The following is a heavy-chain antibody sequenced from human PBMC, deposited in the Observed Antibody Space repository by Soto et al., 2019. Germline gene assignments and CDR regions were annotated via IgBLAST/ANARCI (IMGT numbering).Heavy chain of an antibody. CDR2: ISGSGGNT. D-gene: IGHD3-10*01. CDR3: ARDPHPLYNPTI. CDR1: GFTFSSYA. J-gene: IGHJ3*02. V-gene: IGHV3-23*01. Sequence: GGSLRLSCAASGFTFSSYAMSWVRQAPGKGLEWVAAISGSGGNTFYADSVKGRFTISRDNSKNTLYLQMNSLRAEDTAVYYFARDPHPLYNPTIRAQRTTVPVSS.